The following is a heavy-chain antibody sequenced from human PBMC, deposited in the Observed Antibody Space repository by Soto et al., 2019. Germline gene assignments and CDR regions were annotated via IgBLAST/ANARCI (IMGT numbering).Heavy chain of an antibody. Sequence: SETLSLTCAVSGGSISSGGYSWSWIRQPPGKGLEWIGYIYIGESTYYNPSLKSRVTISVDRSKIQFSLKQSSVTAADTAVYYCARGGDGDFDYWGPGTLVTVSS. J-gene: IGHJ4*02. CDR3: ARGGDGDFDY. CDR2: IYIGEST. CDR1: GGSISSGGYS. D-gene: IGHD3-16*01. V-gene: IGHV4-30-2*01.